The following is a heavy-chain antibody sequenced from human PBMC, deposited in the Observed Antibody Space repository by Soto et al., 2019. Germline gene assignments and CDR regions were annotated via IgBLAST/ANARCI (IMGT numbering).Heavy chain of an antibody. CDR3: AKDSESSLSY. V-gene: IGHV3-30*18. CDR2: ISYDGSNK. Sequence: GGSLRLSCAASGFTFSSYGMHWVRQAPGKGLEWVAVISYDGSNKYYADSVKGRFTISRDNSKNTLYLQMNSLRAEDTAVYYCAKDSESSLSYWGQGTLVTVSS. J-gene: IGHJ4*02. CDR1: GFTFSSYG.